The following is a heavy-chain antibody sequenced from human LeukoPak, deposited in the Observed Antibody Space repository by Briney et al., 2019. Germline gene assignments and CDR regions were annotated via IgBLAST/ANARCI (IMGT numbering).Heavy chain of an antibody. V-gene: IGHV3-7*01. J-gene: IGHJ5*01. CDR3: ASGSLWSGIPES. CDR1: GLTLSSYM. D-gene: IGHD3-3*01. Sequence: GGSLRLSCAPSGLTLSSYMMPWVRQPPAKVLEWVANIKPDGWEKFYVASATARPTISRDTDTTSLSIQMTSLRAEDTAVYYCASGSLWSGIPESSGPGTLVIVSS. CDR2: IKPDGWEK.